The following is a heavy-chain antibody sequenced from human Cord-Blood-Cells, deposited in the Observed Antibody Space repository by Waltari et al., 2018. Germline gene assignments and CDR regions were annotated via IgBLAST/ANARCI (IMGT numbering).Heavy chain of an antibody. CDR1: GGYISSSSSY. V-gene: IGHV4-39*01. CDR2: IYYSGST. J-gene: IGHJ4*02. Sequence: QLQLQESGPGLVKPSETLSLTCTVSGGYISSSSSYWGWIRQPPGKGLEWIGSIYYSGSTYYNPSLKSRVTISVDTSKNQFSLKLSSVTAADTAVYYCARGAVAGTVFDYWGQGTLVTVSS. D-gene: IGHD6-19*01. CDR3: ARGAVAGTVFDY.